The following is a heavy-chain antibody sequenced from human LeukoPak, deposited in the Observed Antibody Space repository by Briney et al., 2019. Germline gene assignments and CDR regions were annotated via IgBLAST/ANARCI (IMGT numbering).Heavy chain of an antibody. J-gene: IGHJ6*02. CDR2: ISSSSSYI. D-gene: IGHD3-9*01. CDR3: TKELRYFDDYGMDV. CDR1: GFTFSSYS. Sequence: GGSLRHSCAASGFTFSSYSMNWVRQAPGKGLEWVSSISSSSSYIYYADSVKGRFTISRDNAKNSLYLQMNSLRAEDTAVYYCTKELRYFDDYGMDVWGQGTTVTVSS. V-gene: IGHV3-21*01.